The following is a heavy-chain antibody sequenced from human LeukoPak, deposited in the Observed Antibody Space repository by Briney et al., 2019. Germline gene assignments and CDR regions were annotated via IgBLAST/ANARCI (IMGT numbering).Heavy chain of an antibody. CDR3: ARGPGFFMDV. V-gene: IGHV4-34*01. Sequence: SETLSLTCAVYGGSFSGCYWSWIRQPPGKGLEWIGEINHSGSTNYNPSLKSRVTISVDTSKNQFSLKLSSVTAADTAVYYCARGPGFFMDVWGQGTTVTVSS. D-gene: IGHD3-3*01. CDR2: INHSGST. J-gene: IGHJ6*02. CDR1: GGSFSGCY.